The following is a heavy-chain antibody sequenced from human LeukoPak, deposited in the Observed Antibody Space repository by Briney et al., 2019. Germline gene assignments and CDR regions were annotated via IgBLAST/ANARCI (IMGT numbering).Heavy chain of an antibody. CDR2: IIPILGIA. D-gene: IGHD2-21*02. CDR3: ARLHRECGGDCYYYYGMDV. J-gene: IGHJ6*02. V-gene: IGHV1-69*04. Sequence: SVKVSCKASGGTFSSYAISWVRQAPGQGLEWMGRIIPILGIANYAQKFQGRVTITADKSTSTAYMDLSSLRSEDTAVYYCARLHRECGGDCYYYYGMDVWGQGTTVTVSS. CDR1: GGTFSSYA.